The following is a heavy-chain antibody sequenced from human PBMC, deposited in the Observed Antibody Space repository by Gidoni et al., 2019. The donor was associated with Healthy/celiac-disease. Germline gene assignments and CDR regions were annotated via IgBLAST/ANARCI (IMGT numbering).Heavy chain of an antibody. CDR2: IYTSGST. V-gene: IGHV4-61*02. CDR1: GGSISSGSYY. J-gene: IGHJ4*02. CDR3: ARDHGSIVGALFDY. D-gene: IGHD1-26*01. Sequence: QVQLQESGPGLVKPSQTLSLTCTVSGGSISSGSYYWRWIRQPAGKGLEWIGRIYTSGSTNYNPSLKSRVTMSVDTSKNQFSLKLSSVTAADTAVYYCARDHGSIVGALFDYWGQGTLVTVSS.